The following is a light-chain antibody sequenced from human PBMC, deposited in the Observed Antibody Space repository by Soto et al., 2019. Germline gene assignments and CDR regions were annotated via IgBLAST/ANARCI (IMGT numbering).Light chain of an antibody. V-gene: IGKV1-39*01. CDR1: RSISDY. Sequence: DIQMTHSPSSLSASVRDRGSITCRASRSISDYLSWYQQKPGRAPKLLIYAASTLQSGVPSRFSGSGSGTHFTLTISSLQPEDFATYYCQQSYSTLTFGPGTKVDIK. J-gene: IGKJ3*01. CDR2: AAS. CDR3: QQSYSTLT.